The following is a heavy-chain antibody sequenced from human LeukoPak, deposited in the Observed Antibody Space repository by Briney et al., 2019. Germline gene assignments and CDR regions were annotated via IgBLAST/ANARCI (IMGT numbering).Heavy chain of an antibody. CDR2: IYYSGST. D-gene: IGHD2-2*01. J-gene: IGHJ3*02. V-gene: IGHV4-30-4*02. Sequence: SETLSLTCTVSGGSISSGDYYWSWIRQPPGKGLEWIGYIYYSGSTYYNPSLKSRVTISVDTSKNQFSLKLSSVTAADTAVYYCARGVDIVVVPAAGEGAFDIWGQGTMVTVSS. CDR1: GGSISSGDYY. CDR3: ARGVDIVVVPAAGEGAFDI.